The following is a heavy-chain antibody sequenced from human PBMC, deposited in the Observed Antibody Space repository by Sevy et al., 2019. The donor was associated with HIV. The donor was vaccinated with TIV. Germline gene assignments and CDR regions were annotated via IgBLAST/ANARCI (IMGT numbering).Heavy chain of an antibody. CDR1: GYTFTNYG. Sequence: VSVKVSCKASGYTFTNYGISWVLQAPGQGLEWMGRISTYNGNTNYAQKLQGRVTMTTDTSTSTAYMELRSLRSDDTAVYYCVREVDSIRFDPWGQGTLVTVSS. CDR2: ISTYNGNT. D-gene: IGHD3-22*01. CDR3: VREVDSIRFDP. V-gene: IGHV1-18*01. J-gene: IGHJ5*02.